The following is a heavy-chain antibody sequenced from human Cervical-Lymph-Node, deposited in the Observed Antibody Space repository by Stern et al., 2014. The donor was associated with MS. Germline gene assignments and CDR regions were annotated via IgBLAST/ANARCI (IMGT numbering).Heavy chain of an antibody. Sequence: VQLVRSGAEVKKPGASVKVSCKASGYPFTSNYMPWVRQAPGQWLEWMGMINPNVGATAYAPKFQGRVTVTRETSTSTVYMEMSSLTAEDTAVYYCARDFGGHCYKWFDPWGQGTLVTVSS. CDR1: GYPFTSNY. D-gene: IGHD3-3*01. CDR2: INPNVGAT. V-gene: IGHV1-46*01. CDR3: ARDFGGHCYKWFDP. J-gene: IGHJ5*02.